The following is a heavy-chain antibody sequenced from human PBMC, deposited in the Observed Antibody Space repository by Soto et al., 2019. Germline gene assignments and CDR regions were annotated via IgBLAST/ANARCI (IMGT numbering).Heavy chain of an antibody. V-gene: IGHV4-59*01. CDR2: IYYSGAT. CDR3: ARGVTVFGVVINSFDP. CDR1: GGSISNYF. D-gene: IGHD3-3*01. J-gene: IGHJ5*02. Sequence: SETLSLTCSVSGGSISNYFWSWIRQPPGKGLEWIGYIYYSGATNYTPSLKSRVIMSVDTSKNQLSLKVNSVTTADTAVYYCARGVTVFGVVINSFDPWGPGTLVTVSS.